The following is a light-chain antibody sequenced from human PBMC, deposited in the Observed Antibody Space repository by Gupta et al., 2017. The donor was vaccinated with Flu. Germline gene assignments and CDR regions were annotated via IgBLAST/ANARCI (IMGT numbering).Light chain of an antibody. CDR1: QSVLHSSNNKNY. J-gene: IGKJ4*01. Sequence: SLGERATINCKSSQSVLHSSNNKNYLAWYQQKPGQPPKLLIYWASARESGLLDRFSGSGSGTDFTLTISSLQAEDVAVYYCQQEDTVPFTFGGETKVEIK. V-gene: IGKV4-1*01. CDR3: QQEDTVPFT. CDR2: WAS.